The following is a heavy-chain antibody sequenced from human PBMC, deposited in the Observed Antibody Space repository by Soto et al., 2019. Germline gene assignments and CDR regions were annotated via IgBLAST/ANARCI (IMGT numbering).Heavy chain of an antibody. V-gene: IGHV3-48*01. J-gene: IGHJ5*02. Sequence: GGSLRLSCAASGFTFSTYSMNWVRQAPGKGLEWVSYISYTSSTIYYADSVKGRFTISRDNAKNSLFLQMHSLRGVDTAVYYCARDNGLAGSFDPWGQGTLVTVSS. CDR2: ISYTSSTI. D-gene: IGHD2-21*01. CDR1: GFTFSTYS. CDR3: ARDNGLAGSFDP.